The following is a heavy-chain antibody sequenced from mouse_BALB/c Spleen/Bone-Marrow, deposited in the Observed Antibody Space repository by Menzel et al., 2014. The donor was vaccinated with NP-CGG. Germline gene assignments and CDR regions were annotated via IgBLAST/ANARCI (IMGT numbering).Heavy chain of an antibody. Sequence: QVQLKESGAELVKPGASVKLSCKASGYTFTSYYMCWVKQRPGQGLGWIGEINPSNGGTNFNEKFKSKATLTVDKSSSTAYMQLSSLTSEDSAVYYCTRSDGYYVPHWYFDVWGAGTTVTVSS. CDR1: GYTFTSYY. J-gene: IGHJ1*01. CDR2: INPSNGGT. D-gene: IGHD2-3*01. V-gene: IGHV1S81*02. CDR3: TRSDGYYVPHWYFDV.